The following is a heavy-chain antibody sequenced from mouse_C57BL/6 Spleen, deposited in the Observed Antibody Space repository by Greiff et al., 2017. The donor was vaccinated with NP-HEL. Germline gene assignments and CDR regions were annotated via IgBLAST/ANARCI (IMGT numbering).Heavy chain of an antibody. J-gene: IGHJ1*03. Sequence: EVHLVESGGGLVQPGGSLSLSCAASGFTFTDYYMSWVRQPPGKALEWLGFIRNKANGYTTEYSASVKGRFTISRDNSQSILYLQMNALRAEDSATYYCARYIGGSWYFDVWGTGTTVTVSS. D-gene: IGHD1-1*01. CDR2: IRNKANGYTT. CDR3: ARYIGGSWYFDV. V-gene: IGHV7-3*01. CDR1: GFTFTDYY.